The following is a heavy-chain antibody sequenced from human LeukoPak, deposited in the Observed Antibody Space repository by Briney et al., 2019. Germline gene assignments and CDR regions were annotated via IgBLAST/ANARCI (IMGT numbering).Heavy chain of an antibody. V-gene: IGHV5-51*01. CDR1: GYSFTSYW. CDR2: IYPGDSDT. CDR3: ARVRSTYYDSSGYYPDAFDI. J-gene: IGHJ3*02. Sequence: GESLKISCTGSGYSFTSYWIGWVRQMPGKGLEWMGIIYPGDSDTRYSPSFQGQVTISADKSISTAYLQWSSLKASDTAMYYCARVRSTYYDSSGYYPDAFDIWGQGTMVTVSS. D-gene: IGHD3-22*01.